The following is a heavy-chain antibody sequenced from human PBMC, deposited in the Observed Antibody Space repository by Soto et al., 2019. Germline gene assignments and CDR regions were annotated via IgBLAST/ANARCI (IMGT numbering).Heavy chain of an antibody. CDR1: GGSISSDNYF. V-gene: IGHV4-31*03. CDR2: IDYIGRA. J-gene: IGHJ3*02. CDR3: AREVKSAAASDELDI. Sequence: LSLTCTVSGGSISSDNYFWSWIRQHPGKGLEWIGYIDYIGRAYYNPSLKSRVTTSVDTSKNQFSLRLSSVTVADTATYYCAREVKSAAASDELDICGQGTAVTGS. D-gene: IGHD2-15*01.